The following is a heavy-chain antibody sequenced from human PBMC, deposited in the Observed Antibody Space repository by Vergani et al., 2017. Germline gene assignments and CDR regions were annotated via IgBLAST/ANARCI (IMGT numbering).Heavy chain of an antibody. J-gene: IGHJ6*03. CDR3: ARGGPIYYYYMDV. Sequence: QVQLVQSGAEVKKPGASVKVSCKASGYTFTSYYMHWVRQAPGQGLEWLGIINPSGGSTSYAQKVQGRVTMTRDTSTSTVYMELSSLRSEDTAVYYCARGGPIYYYYMDVWGKGTTVTVSS. D-gene: IGHD3-16*01. CDR1: GYTFTSYY. V-gene: IGHV1-46*01. CDR2: INPSGGST.